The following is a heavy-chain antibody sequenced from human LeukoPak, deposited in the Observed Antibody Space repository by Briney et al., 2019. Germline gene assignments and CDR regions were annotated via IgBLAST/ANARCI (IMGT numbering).Heavy chain of an antibody. CDR2: ISPNTGGT. CDR3: ARAKPYDKFGYSPELRH. J-gene: IGHJ4*02. Sequence: GASVKVSCKASGYTFTGYFMHWVRQAPGQGLEWMGWISPNTGGTNYAQTFQGRVLMTRDTSVSTAYMELYSLRSDDTAVYYCARAKPYDKFGYSPELRHWGQGTLVTVSS. D-gene: IGHD3-16*01. CDR1: GYTFTGYF. V-gene: IGHV1-2*02.